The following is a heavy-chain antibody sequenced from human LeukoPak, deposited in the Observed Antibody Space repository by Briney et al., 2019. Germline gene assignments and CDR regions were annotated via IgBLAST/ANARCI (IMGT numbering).Heavy chain of an antibody. Sequence: PSETLSLTCAVYGGSFSSYYWSWIRQPPGKGLEWIGYIYYSGSTNYNPSLKSRVTISVDTSKNQFSLKLSSVTAADTAVYYCARVRCSGGSCYPYYFDYWGQGTLVTVSS. CDR1: GGSFSSYY. CDR2: IYYSGST. V-gene: IGHV4-59*01. J-gene: IGHJ4*02. CDR3: ARVRCSGGSCYPYYFDY. D-gene: IGHD2-15*01.